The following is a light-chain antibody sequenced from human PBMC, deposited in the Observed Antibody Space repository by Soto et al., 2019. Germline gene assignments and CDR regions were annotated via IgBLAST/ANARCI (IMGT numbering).Light chain of an antibody. V-gene: IGKV3-20*01. CDR2: GAS. CDR3: QQYGSSPPGIT. J-gene: IGKJ5*01. Sequence: EIVLTQSPGTLSLYPGERATLSCRASQSVSSSYLAWYQQKPGQAPRLLIYGASSRATGIPDRFSGSGSGTDFTLTISRLEPEDFAVYYCQQYGSSPPGITFGQGTRLAIK. CDR1: QSVSSSY.